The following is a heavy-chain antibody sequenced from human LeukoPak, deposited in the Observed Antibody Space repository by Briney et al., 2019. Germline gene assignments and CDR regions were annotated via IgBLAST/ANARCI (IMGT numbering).Heavy chain of an antibody. CDR3: ARDLSGITGYTYGRGIDY. V-gene: IGHV3-7*01. J-gene: IGHJ4*02. D-gene: IGHD5-18*01. CDR1: GFTFSSYW. CDR2: IKKDGSDK. Sequence: GGSLRLSCAASGFTFSSYWMSWVRQAPGKGLEWVANIKKDGSDKYYVDSVKGRFTISRDNAKTSLYLQMNSLRAEDTAVYYCARDLSGITGYTYGRGIDYWGQGTLVTVSS.